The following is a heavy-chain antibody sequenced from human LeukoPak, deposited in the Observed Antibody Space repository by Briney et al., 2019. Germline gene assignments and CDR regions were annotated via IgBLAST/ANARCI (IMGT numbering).Heavy chain of an antibody. D-gene: IGHD3/OR15-3a*01. CDR1: GYTFTNYG. Sequence: ASVKVSCKASGYTFTNYGISWVRQAPGQGLEWMGWISAYNGDTNYAQKVQGRVTMTTDTSTSTAYMELRSLRSDDTAVYYCARDPGSFFDWLLDAFDIWGQGTMVTVSS. V-gene: IGHV1-18*01. CDR3: ARDPGSFFDWLLDAFDI. CDR2: ISAYNGDT. J-gene: IGHJ3*02.